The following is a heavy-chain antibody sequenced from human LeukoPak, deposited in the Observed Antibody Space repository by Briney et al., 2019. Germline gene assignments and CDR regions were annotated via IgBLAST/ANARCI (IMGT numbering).Heavy chain of an antibody. Sequence: GESLKISCKCCVYTFTNYWIGWVRQMPGKVLELMGIIYPGDSDTRYSPSFQGQVTISADKSITTAYLQWSSLKASDNAMYYCARPRLKGGSWDAFDIWGQGTMVTVSS. J-gene: IGHJ3*02. CDR2: IYPGDSDT. D-gene: IGHD6-13*01. V-gene: IGHV5-51*01. CDR1: VYTFTNYW. CDR3: ARPRLKGGSWDAFDI.